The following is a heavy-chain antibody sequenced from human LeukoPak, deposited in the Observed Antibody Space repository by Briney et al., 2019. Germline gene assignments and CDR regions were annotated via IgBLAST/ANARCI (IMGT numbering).Heavy chain of an antibody. J-gene: IGHJ6*02. V-gene: IGHV3-21*01. Sequence: PGGSLRLSCAASGFIFGGYAMHWVRQAPGKGLEWVSSISGGSSYIYYADSVKDRFTISRDNAENSLYLQMNSLRAEDTAVYYCARGRGYSSSSTDMDVWGRGTTVTVSS. CDR1: GFIFGGYA. CDR3: ARGRGYSSSSTDMDV. D-gene: IGHD6-6*01. CDR2: ISGGSSYI.